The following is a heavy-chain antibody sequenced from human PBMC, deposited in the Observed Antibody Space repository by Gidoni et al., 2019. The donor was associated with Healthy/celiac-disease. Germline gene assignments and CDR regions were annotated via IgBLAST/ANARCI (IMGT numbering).Heavy chain of an antibody. Sequence: EVQLLESGGGLVQPGGSLRLSCAASGFTVSSYAMSWVRQAPGKGLGWFSAISGSGGSTYYADSVKGRFTISRDNSKNTLYLQMNSLRAEDTAVYYCAKAVYYYDSSGYYPTEYFQHWGQGTLVTVSS. V-gene: IGHV3-23*01. J-gene: IGHJ1*01. D-gene: IGHD3-22*01. CDR1: GFTVSSYA. CDR2: ISGSGGST. CDR3: AKAVYYYDSSGYYPTEYFQH.